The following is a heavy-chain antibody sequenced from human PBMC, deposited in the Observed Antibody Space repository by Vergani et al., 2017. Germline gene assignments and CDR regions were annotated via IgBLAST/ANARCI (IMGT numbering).Heavy chain of an antibody. D-gene: IGHD1-1*01. V-gene: IGHV3-23*01. CDR1: GFTFSSYA. CDR3: ASSDARLERRDYYYYYMDV. Sequence: EVQLLESGGGLVQPGGSLRLSCAASGFTFSSYAMSWVRQAPGKGLEWVSAISGSAGSTYYADSVKGRLTISRDNFKNTLYLQMNSLRAEDTAVYYCASSDARLERRDYYYYYMDVWGKGTTVTVSS. CDR2: ISGSAGST. J-gene: IGHJ6*03.